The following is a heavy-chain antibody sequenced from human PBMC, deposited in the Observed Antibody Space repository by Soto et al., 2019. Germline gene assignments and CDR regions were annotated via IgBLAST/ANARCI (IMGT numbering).Heavy chain of an antibody. CDR2: ISYDGSNK. J-gene: IGHJ4*02. Sequence: GGSLRLSCAASGFTFSSYAMHWVRQAPGKGLEWVAVISYDGSNKYYADSVKGRFTISRDNSKNTLYLQMNSLRAEDTAVYYCAREGSGGSCFDYCGQGNLVTVSS. CDR1: GFTFSSYA. V-gene: IGHV3-30-3*01. D-gene: IGHD2-15*01. CDR3: AREGSGGSCFDY.